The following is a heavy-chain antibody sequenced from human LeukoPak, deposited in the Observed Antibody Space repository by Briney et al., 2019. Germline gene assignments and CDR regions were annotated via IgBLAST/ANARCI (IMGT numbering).Heavy chain of an antibody. Sequence: GGSLRLSCAASGFTFSSYSMNWVRQAPGKGLEWVSSISSSSSYIYYADSVKGRFTISRDNAKNSLYLQMNSLRAGDTAVYYGARERIAVAGTFWFDPWGQGTLVTVSS. CDR1: GFTFSSYS. J-gene: IGHJ5*02. V-gene: IGHV3-21*01. CDR3: ARERIAVAGTFWFDP. CDR2: ISSSSSYI. D-gene: IGHD6-19*01.